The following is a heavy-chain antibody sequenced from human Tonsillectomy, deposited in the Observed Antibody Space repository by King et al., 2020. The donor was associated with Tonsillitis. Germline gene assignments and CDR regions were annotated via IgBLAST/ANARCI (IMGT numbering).Heavy chain of an antibody. CDR2: IRSKADGGTT. V-gene: IGHV3-49*04. D-gene: IGHD1-26*01. Sequence: VQLVESGGGLVQPGRSLRLSCTASGFTFGDYAMSWVRQAPGKGLEWVGFIRSKADGGTTEYAASVKGRFTISRDDSKSIAYLQMNSLKTEDTAVYYCTRSGSYLFDYWGQGTLVTVSS. CDR1: GFTFGDYA. J-gene: IGHJ4*02. CDR3: TRSGSYLFDY.